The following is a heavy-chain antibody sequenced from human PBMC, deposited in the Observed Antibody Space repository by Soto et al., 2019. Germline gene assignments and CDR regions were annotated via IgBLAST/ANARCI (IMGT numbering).Heavy chain of an antibody. J-gene: IGHJ6*02. CDR1: GYSFTNYG. V-gene: IGHV1-18*01. D-gene: IGHD3-3*01. CDR3: TRLPVEWGMYYYSGMDV. CDR2: ISPYNGHT. Sequence: QVQLVQSGAEVEKPEASVKVSCKASGYSFTNYGITWVRQAPGQGLEWMGWISPYNGHTNYAQKFQDRVTMTTDTSTRTAYMELRSLRSDDTAVYYCTRLPVEWGMYYYSGMDVWGQGSTVTVSS.